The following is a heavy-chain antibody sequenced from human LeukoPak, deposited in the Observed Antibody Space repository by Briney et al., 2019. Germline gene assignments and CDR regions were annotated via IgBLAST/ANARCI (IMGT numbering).Heavy chain of an antibody. V-gene: IGHV4-59*08. Sequence: SETLSLTCTVSGDSIGSYYWSWIRQPPGKGLEWIGYIYYTGSTNYNPSLKSRATISVDTSKNQFSLKVSAVTAADTAVYYCARHRYGDVYYFDFWGQGTLVGVSS. CDR3: ARHRYGDVYYFDF. J-gene: IGHJ4*02. CDR2: IYYTGST. CDR1: GDSIGSYY. D-gene: IGHD3-16*01.